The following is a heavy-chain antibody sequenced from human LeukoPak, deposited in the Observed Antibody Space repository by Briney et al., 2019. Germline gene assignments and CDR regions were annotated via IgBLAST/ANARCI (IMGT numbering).Heavy chain of an antibody. V-gene: IGHV1-46*01. Sequence: ASVKVSCKASGYTFTSYAMNWVRQAPGQGLEWMGIINPSGGSTSYAQKFQGRVTMTRDTSTSTVYMELSSLRSEDTALYYCARQRDNGRGYFDVWGRGTLVTVSS. CDR1: GYTFTSYA. D-gene: IGHD2-15*01. CDR2: INPSGGST. J-gene: IGHJ2*01. CDR3: ARQRDNGRGYFDV.